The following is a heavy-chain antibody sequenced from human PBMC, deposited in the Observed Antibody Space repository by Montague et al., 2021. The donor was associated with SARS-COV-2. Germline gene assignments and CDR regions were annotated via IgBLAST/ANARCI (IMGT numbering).Heavy chain of an antibody. CDR3: ARGQGEITTIVVVLTAAAHYFDY. Sequence: SETLSLTCAVYGGSLSGYDWSWIRQPPGKGLEWIGEINHSGSTQYNPSLKSRVSISVDTSKNQFSLKLNSVTAADTAVYYCARGQGEITTIVVVLTAAAHYFDYWGQGTLVTVSP. D-gene: IGHD3-22*01. V-gene: IGHV4-34*01. CDR2: INHSGST. CDR1: GGSLSGYD. J-gene: IGHJ4*02.